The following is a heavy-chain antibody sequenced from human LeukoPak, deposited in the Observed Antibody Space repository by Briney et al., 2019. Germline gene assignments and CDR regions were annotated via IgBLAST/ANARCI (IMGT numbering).Heavy chain of an antibody. CDR3: ARRPSRTYPAHNWFDP. CDR1: GGSISNTDYY. Sequence: SETLSLTCTVSGGSISNTDYYWSWIRQHPGTGLEWIGYIYYSGSTSYNPSLKSRVTISVDTSKNQFSLKLSSVTAADTAVYYCARRPSRTYPAHNWFDPWGQGTLVTVSS. CDR2: IYYSGST. V-gene: IGHV4-31*03. J-gene: IGHJ5*02. D-gene: IGHD3/OR15-3a*01.